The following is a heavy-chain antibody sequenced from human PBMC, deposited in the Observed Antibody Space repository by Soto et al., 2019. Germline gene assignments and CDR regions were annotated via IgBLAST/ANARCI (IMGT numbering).Heavy chain of an antibody. CDR3: ATVIPATRYFAY. CDR2: IYHSGTT. V-gene: IGHV4-30-2*01. Sequence: KTSETLSLTCTVSGGSIGNDDYSWSWVRQPPGKGLEWIGYIYHSGTTYYNPSLTSRVTISVDGSNNQFSLKLTSMTAADTAVYYCATVIPATRYFAYWGQGILVTVSS. CDR1: GGSIGNDDYS. J-gene: IGHJ4*02. D-gene: IGHD2-15*01.